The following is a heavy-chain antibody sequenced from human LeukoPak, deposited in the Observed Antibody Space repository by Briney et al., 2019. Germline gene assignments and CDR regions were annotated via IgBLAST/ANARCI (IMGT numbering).Heavy chain of an antibody. CDR1: GGSISSYY. J-gene: IGHJ4*02. Sequence: SETLSLTCTVSGGSISSYYWSWIRQPPGKGLEWIGYIYYSGSTNYNPSLKSRVTISVDTSKNQFSLKLSSVTAADTAVYYCARSTSERARLWLLDYWGQGTLVTVSS. CDR2: IYYSGST. CDR3: ARSTSERARLWLLDY. D-gene: IGHD5-18*01. V-gene: IGHV4-59*13.